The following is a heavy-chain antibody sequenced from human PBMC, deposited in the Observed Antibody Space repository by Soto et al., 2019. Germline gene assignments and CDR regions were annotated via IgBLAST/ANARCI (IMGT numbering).Heavy chain of an antibody. D-gene: IGHD3-22*01. CDR3: ARVWYYDSSGYYAFVC. J-gene: IGHJ4*02. CDR1: GDGFSNYG. V-gene: IGHV1-18*01. Sequence: QVQLVQTGAEVKKPGASVRVSCKASGDGFSNYGFSWVRQAPGQGLEWMGWISAYDGQTNYTKKFKGIFTMTTDISSSTAYMDMRSLRSDVTAVDYCARVWYYDSSGYYAFVCWGLGTLVTVSS. CDR2: ISAYDGQT.